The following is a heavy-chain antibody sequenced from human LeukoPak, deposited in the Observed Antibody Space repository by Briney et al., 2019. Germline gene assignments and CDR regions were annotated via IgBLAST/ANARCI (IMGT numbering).Heavy chain of an antibody. Sequence: GGSLRLSCAASGFTFSTYSMDWVRQAPGKGLEWVSYISSSSSTIYYAGSVKGRFTISRDNAKNSLYLQMNSLRDEDTAVYYCARDRLSSSSWYYDYWGQGTLVTVSS. CDR1: GFTFSTYS. V-gene: IGHV3-48*02. D-gene: IGHD6-13*01. CDR2: ISSSSSTI. J-gene: IGHJ4*02. CDR3: ARDRLSSSSWYYDY.